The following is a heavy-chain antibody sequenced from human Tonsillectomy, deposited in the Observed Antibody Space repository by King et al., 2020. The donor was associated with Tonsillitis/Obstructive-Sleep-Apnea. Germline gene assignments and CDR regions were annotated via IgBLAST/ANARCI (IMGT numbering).Heavy chain of an antibody. CDR3: AILLDRVLVPSGMDV. CDR2: IDPTDSFT. Sequence: VQLVESGAEVKKPGESLRISCKGSGYSFTTYWISWVRQMPGKGLEWMGRIDPTDSFTNYSPSFQGHVTISADKSISSAYLQWSSLKASDTAMYYCAILLDRVLVPSGMDVWGQGPTVTVSS. V-gene: IGHV5-10-1*03. D-gene: IGHD2-2*03. J-gene: IGHJ6*02. CDR1: GYSFTTYW.